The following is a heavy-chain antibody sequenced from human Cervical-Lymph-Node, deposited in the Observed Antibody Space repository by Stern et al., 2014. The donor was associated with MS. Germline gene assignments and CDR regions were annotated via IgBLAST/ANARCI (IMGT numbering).Heavy chain of an antibody. D-gene: IGHD3-10*01. V-gene: IGHV1-2*02. Sequence: QVQLGQSGAEVKKPGASVKVSCKASGYTFTDYYIHWVRQAPGQGLEWIGWINPNSGGTSYARRFQGRVTMTRDTSSSTAYMDLSRLTSDDTAVYYCATANLYGSESYDWHFDLWGRGALVTVSS. J-gene: IGHJ2*01. CDR2: INPNSGGT. CDR3: ATANLYGSESYDWHFDL. CDR1: GYTFTDYY.